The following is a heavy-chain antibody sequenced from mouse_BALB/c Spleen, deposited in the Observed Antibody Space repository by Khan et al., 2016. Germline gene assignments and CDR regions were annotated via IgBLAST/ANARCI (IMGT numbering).Heavy chain of an antibody. CDR2: IDPANGNI. J-gene: IGHJ3*01. CDR1: GFNIKDTY. CDR3: TRGSYCNYVAY. Sequence: VQLQQSGAELVKPGASVKLSCTASGFNIKDTYMHWVKQRPEQGLERIGRIDPANGNIKYDPKFPGKATITAANSSTTAYLQLSSLTSEDAADYYCTRGSYCNYVAYWGQGTLVTVSA. V-gene: IGHV14-3*02. D-gene: IGHD2-1*01.